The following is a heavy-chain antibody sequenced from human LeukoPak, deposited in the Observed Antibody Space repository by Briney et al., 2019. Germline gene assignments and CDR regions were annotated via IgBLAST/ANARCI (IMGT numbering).Heavy chain of an antibody. CDR3: ATSPPRRDGYNNAY. Sequence: GGSLRLSCAASGFTFSTYSMYWVRQAPGKGPEWVSYITSSSTNIYYADSVKGRFTISRDNAKNSLFLQMNSLRAEDTAIYYCATSPPRRDGYNNAYWGQGTLVTVSS. V-gene: IGHV3-48*01. CDR1: GFTFSTYS. CDR2: ITSSSTNI. J-gene: IGHJ4*02. D-gene: IGHD5-24*01.